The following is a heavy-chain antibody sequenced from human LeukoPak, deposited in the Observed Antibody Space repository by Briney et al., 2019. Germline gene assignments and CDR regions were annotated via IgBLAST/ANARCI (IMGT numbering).Heavy chain of an antibody. CDR3: AREMDSSGWIGNFDY. Sequence: GGSLRLSCAASGFTFSSYAMSWVRQAPGKGREWVSAISGSGGSTYYADSVKGRFTLSRDNSKNTLYLKMNSRRAEDTAVYYGAREMDSSGWIGNFDYWGQGTLVTVSS. CDR2: ISGSGGST. CDR1: GFTFSSYA. J-gene: IGHJ4*02. D-gene: IGHD6-19*01. V-gene: IGHV3-23*01.